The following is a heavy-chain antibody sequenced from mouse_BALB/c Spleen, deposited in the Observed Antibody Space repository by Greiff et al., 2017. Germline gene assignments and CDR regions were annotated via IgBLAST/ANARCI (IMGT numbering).Heavy chain of an antibody. J-gene: IGHJ3*01. V-gene: IGHV5-17*02. CDR2: ISSGSSTI. CDR1: GFTFSSFG. D-gene: IGHD2-10*02. Sequence: EVQLVESGGGLVQPGGSRKLSCAASGFTFSSFGMHWVRQAPEKGLEWVAYISSGSSTIYYSDTVKGRFTISRDNPKNTLFLQMTSLRSEDTAMYYCASREYGNYWFAYWGQGTLVTVSA. CDR3: ASREYGNYWFAY.